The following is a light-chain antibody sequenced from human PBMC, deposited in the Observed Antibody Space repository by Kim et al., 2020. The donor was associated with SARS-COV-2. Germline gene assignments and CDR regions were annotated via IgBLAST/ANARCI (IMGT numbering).Light chain of an antibody. CDR3: QQYGSSPCT. V-gene: IGKV3-20*01. CDR2: GAS. J-gene: IGKJ1*01. Sequence: SSGERATLSCRASQSVSSSYLAWYQQKPGQAPRLLIYGASSRATGIPDRFSGSGSGTDFTLTISRLEPEDFAVYYCQQYGSSPCTFGQGTKVEIK. CDR1: QSVSSSY.